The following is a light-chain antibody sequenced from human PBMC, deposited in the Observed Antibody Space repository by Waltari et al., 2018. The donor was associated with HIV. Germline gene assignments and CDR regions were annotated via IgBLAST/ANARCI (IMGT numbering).Light chain of an antibody. CDR2: DAS. CDR3: QQYDDVPYT. V-gene: IGKV1-33*01. J-gene: IGKJ2*01. Sequence: DIQLTQSTASLSAPVGDSVTITCQATQDISNFLDWYHQRPGKAPKLLIYDASELETGVPSRFSGSGYATDFTFTISSLQPEDSGTYYCQQYDDVPYTFGQGTKLEIK. CDR1: QDISNF.